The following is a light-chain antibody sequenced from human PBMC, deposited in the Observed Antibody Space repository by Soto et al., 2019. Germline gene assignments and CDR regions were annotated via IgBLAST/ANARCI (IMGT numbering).Light chain of an antibody. V-gene: IGKV3-15*01. Sequence: ETVMTQSPAPLSVSPEERATLFCRASQSVNSDLAWYQQKPCQAPRLLISGASTRATGIPARFSASGSGTEFTLNISSLQSEDFAVYYCHQYDNWPETFGQETKVEI. J-gene: IGKJ1*01. CDR2: GAS. CDR3: HQYDNWPET. CDR1: QSVNSD.